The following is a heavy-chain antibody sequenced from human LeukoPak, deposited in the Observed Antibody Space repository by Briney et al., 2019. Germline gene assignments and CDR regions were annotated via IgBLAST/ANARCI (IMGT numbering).Heavy chain of an antibody. V-gene: IGHV4-38-2*02. CDR2: IYTSGST. CDR1: GYSISSGYY. Sequence: SETLSLTCTVSGYSISSGYYWGWIRQPPGKGLEWIGRIYTSGSTTYNPSLKSRVTMSVDTSKSQFSLNLMSVTAADTAVYYCARSCRILDIVATIRARLGGNGFDIWGQGTMVTVSS. CDR3: ARSCRILDIVATIRARLGGNGFDI. D-gene: IGHD5-12*01. J-gene: IGHJ3*02.